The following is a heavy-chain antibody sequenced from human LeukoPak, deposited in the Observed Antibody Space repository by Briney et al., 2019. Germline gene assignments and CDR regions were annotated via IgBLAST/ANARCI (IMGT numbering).Heavy chain of an antibody. D-gene: IGHD4-17*01. Sequence: ASVKVSCKASGYTFTGYYMHWVRQAPGQGLEWMGWMSPNSGNTGYAQKFQGRITMTKGTSISTAYMELSDLESEDTAVYYCARTPPDYGIDYWGQGTLVTVSS. CDR3: ARTPPDYGIDY. V-gene: IGHV1-8*02. CDR1: GYTFTGYY. J-gene: IGHJ4*02. CDR2: MSPNSGNT.